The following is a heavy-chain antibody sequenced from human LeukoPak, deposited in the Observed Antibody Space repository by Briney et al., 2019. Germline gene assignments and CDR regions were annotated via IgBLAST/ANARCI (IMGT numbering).Heavy chain of an antibody. D-gene: IGHD3-10*01. V-gene: IGHV3-48*01. CDR3: ARKMVRGVMSSIDY. J-gene: IGHJ4*02. CDR2: ISSSSSTI. CDR1: GFTFSSYS. Sequence: GGSLRLSCAASGFTFSSYSMNWVRQAPGKGLGWVSYISSSSSTIYYADSVKGRFTISRDNAKNSLYLQMNSLRAEDTAVYYCARKMVRGVMSSIDYWGQGTLVTVSS.